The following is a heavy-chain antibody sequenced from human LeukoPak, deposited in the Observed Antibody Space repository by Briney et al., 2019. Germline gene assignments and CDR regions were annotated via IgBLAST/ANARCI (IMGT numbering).Heavy chain of an antibody. CDR1: RYTFSNYD. J-gene: IGHJ4*02. V-gene: IGHV1-8*01. Sequence: GASVKVSCKASRYTFSNYDINWVRQATGQGLEWMGWMSPNSGNTGYAQKFQGRVTMTRDTSISTAYMELSRLRSDDTAVYYCARDSSGVGGYFDYWGQGTLVTVSS. D-gene: IGHD6-19*01. CDR2: MSPNSGNT. CDR3: ARDSSGVGGYFDY.